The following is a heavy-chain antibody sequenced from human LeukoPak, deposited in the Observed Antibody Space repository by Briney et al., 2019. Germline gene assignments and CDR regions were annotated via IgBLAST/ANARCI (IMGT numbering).Heavy chain of an antibody. J-gene: IGHJ4*02. CDR2: IITIVGTA. V-gene: IGHV1-69*01. CDR3: ARGVSLGYCSSTSCYRFDY. D-gene: IGHD2-2*02. Sequence: SVKVSCKASGGTFSSYAISWVRQAPGQGLEWMGGIITIVGTANYAQKFRGRVTRTADESTSTAYMELSSLRSEDTAVYYCARGVSLGYCSSTSCYRFDYWGQGTLVTVSS. CDR1: GGTFSSYA.